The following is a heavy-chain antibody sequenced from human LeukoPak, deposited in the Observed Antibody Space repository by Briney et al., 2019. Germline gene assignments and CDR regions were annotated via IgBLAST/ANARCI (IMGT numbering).Heavy chain of an antibody. CDR2: IYYSGST. CDR1: GGSIGSYY. V-gene: IGHV4-59*01. Sequence: PSETLSLTCTVSGGSIGSYYWSWIRQPPGKGLEWIGYIYYSGSTNYNPSLKSRVTISADTSKNQFSLKLSSVTAADTAVYYCARDDSSGYDYWGQGTLVTVSS. D-gene: IGHD6-19*01. J-gene: IGHJ4*02. CDR3: ARDDSSGYDY.